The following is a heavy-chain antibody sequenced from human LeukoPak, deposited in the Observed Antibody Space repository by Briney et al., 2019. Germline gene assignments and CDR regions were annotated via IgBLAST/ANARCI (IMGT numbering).Heavy chain of an antibody. Sequence: SVKVSCKASGGTFSSYAISLVRQAPGRGLEWMGRIIPIFGTANYAQKFQGRVTITTDESTSTAYMELSSLRSEDTAVYYCARVSMIVVGSAFVIWGQGTMVTVSS. CDR2: IIPIFGTA. CDR3: ARVSMIVVGSAFVI. J-gene: IGHJ3*02. CDR1: GGTFSSYA. V-gene: IGHV1-69*05. D-gene: IGHD3-22*01.